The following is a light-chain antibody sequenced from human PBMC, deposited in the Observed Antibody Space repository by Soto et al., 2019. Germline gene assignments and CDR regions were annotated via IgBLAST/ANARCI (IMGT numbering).Light chain of an antibody. CDR3: QHYSSSPPYT. J-gene: IGKJ2*01. V-gene: IGKV3-20*01. Sequence: EIVLTQSPATLSFSPGESVTLSCRASQTVASSFTAWYRQTPGQAPWLLIYGASNRATGIPDRFSGSGSGTDFTLTISRLESEDFAVYYCQHYSSSPPYTFGQGTTVKIK. CDR2: GAS. CDR1: QTVASSF.